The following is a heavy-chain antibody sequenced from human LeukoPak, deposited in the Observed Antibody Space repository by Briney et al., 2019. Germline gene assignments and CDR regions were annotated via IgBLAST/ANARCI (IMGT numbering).Heavy chain of an antibody. J-gene: IGHJ5*02. CDR1: GASISRSTYS. CDR2: VFHTGTA. CDR3: TKNDVGDYGT. D-gene: IGHD4-17*01. Sequence: TSETLSLTCSVSGASISRSTYSWGWIRQPPGKGLEWIGSVFHTGTAYYNPSLRSRVTISVDASKNQFSLKLSFVTAADTAVYYCTKNDVGDYGTWGQGTLVIVSS. V-gene: IGHV4-39*01.